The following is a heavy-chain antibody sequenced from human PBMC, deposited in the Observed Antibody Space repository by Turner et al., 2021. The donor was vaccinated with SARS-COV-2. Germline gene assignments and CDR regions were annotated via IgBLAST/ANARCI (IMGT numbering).Heavy chain of an antibody. CDR3: ATGYAYCGGDCWIDY. CDR2: FDPEDVKT. Sequence: ASVKVSCKVSRYTLTELSIHWVRQAPGEGLECMGGFDPEDVKTIYAQKFQGRVTMTEDTSTDTANMELGSLRSEDTAVYYCATGYAYCGGDCWIDYWGQGTLVTVSS. CDR1: RYTLTELS. J-gene: IGHJ4*02. V-gene: IGHV1-24*01. D-gene: IGHD2-21*02.